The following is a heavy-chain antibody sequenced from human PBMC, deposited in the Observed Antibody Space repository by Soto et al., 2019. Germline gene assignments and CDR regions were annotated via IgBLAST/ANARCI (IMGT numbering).Heavy chain of an antibody. CDR3: ARGPDNEGYFDY. D-gene: IGHD1-1*01. CDR2: IILPFGIP. CDR1: GGTFSNYA. V-gene: IGHV1-69*12. Sequence: QVRLVQSEAEVKKPGSSVKVSCKASGGTFSNYAISWVRQAPGQGLEWMGVIILPFGIPNYAQTFQGRATITADESMSTAYMELSGLRSEDTAVYYCARGPDNEGYFDYWGRGTLVTVSS. J-gene: IGHJ4*02.